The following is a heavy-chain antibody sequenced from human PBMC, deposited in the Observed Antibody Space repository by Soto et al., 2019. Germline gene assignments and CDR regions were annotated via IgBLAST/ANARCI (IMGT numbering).Heavy chain of an antibody. CDR2: ISYDGSSK. J-gene: IGHJ3*02. CDR1: GFTFSSYA. V-gene: IGHV3-30-3*01. CDR3: ARRNSAYSSVWSDAVDI. D-gene: IGHD6-19*01. Sequence: QVQLVESGGGVVQPGRSLRLSCAASGFTFSSYAMHWVRQAPGKGPEWVAGISYDGSSKTYADSVKGQFTISRDTSKNYLFQQMNNLRPEDTAVYYGARRNSAYSSVWSDAVDIWGQGTMVTVSS.